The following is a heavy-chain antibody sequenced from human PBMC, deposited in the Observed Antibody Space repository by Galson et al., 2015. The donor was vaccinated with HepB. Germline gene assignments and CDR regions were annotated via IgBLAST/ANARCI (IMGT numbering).Heavy chain of an antibody. J-gene: IGHJ3*01. D-gene: IGHD4-17*01. Sequence: TLSLTCAVSGGSISSASYYWNWIRQPAGKGLEWIGRIFTSGSTKSNPSLKSRVTMSVDPSKNQFSLELTSVTAADTAVYFCARERFGADYGDYYGDAFDVWGQGTMVIVSS. CDR3: ARERFGADYGDYYGDAFDV. CDR2: IFTSGST. V-gene: IGHV4-61*02. CDR1: GGSISSASYY.